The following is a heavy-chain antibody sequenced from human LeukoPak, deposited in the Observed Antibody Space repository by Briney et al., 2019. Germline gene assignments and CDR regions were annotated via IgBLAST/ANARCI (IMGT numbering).Heavy chain of an antibody. CDR3: ATSTGEGPPF. Sequence: ASVKVSSKASAYTFTGNYVHGVRHAPGQGVEWLGWINPNSGSTNYVQKFQGRVTPTRDTSFTTVYMELCWLKSDDTTTYYYATSTGEGPPFWGQGTLVTVSS. D-gene: IGHD1-1*01. V-gene: IGHV1-2*02. CDR1: AYTFTGNY. CDR2: INPNSGST. J-gene: IGHJ4*02.